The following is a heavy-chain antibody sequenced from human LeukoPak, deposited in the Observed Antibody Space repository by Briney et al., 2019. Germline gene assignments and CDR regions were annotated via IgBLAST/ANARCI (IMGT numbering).Heavy chain of an antibody. V-gene: IGHV3-66*01. CDR2: IYSGGST. CDR3: ARDVRDYYDSSGHYRELYYYYGMDV. Sequence: PGGSLRLSCAASGFTVSSNYMSWVRQAPGKGLEWVSVIYSGGSTYYADSVKGRFTISRDNSKNTLYLQMNSLRAEDTAVYYCARDVRDYYDSSGHYRELYYYYGMDVWGQGTTVTVSS. CDR1: GFTVSSNY. J-gene: IGHJ6*02. D-gene: IGHD3-22*01.